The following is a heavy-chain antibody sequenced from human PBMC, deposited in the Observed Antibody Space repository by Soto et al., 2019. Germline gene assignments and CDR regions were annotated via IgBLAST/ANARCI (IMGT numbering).Heavy chain of an antibody. V-gene: IGHV3-11*06. Sequence: GGSLDLSCAASGFTFSDYYMRWLRQAPGKGLEWISFIGRSGTDRKYAYSVRGRFTISRDNAKNSLFLQMNSLRAEDTAVYYCVRDSARIVVVPATNEDNWVDPWGQGTLVTVSS. CDR1: GFTFSDYY. CDR2: IGRSGTDR. CDR3: VRDSARIVVVPATNEDNWVDP. J-gene: IGHJ5*02. D-gene: IGHD2-2*01.